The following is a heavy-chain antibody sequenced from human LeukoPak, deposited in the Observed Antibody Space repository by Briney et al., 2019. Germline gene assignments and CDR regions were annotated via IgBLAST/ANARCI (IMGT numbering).Heavy chain of an antibody. Sequence: SETLPLTCTVTGGSMSNYYWSWIRQSPGKGLECVGYIYSSGSTHYNPSLKSRVTISLDTSKNQFSLKVSSVTAADTAVYYCARHDSSGYYYDHWGQGTLVTVSS. J-gene: IGHJ5*02. CDR1: GGSMSNYY. D-gene: IGHD3-22*01. CDR3: ARHDSSGYYYDH. CDR2: IYSSGST. V-gene: IGHV4-59*08.